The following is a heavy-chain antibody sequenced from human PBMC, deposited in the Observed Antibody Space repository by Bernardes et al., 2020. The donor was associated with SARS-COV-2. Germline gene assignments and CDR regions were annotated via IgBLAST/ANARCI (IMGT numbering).Heavy chain of an antibody. D-gene: IGHD3-22*01. J-gene: IGHJ4*02. V-gene: IGHV3-11*01. CDR1: GFSFSDHY. Sequence: GGSLRLSCAASGFSFSDHYMIWIRQAPGKGLEWVSYISGIGHATYYADSVRGRFTISRDNAKRSLYVQMNSLRAEDTAMYYCARITNYYDSRGYEFDSWGQGTLVIVSS. CDR2: ISGIGHAT. CDR3: ARITNYYDSRGYEFDS.